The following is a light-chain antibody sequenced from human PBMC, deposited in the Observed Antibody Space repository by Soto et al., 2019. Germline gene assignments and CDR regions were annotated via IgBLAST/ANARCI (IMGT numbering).Light chain of an antibody. J-gene: IGLJ1*01. CDR1: SSNIGTNA. Sequence: QSALTQPPSASGTPGQRVTISCSGGSSNIGTNAVNWYQQLPGTAPKLLIYNNNQRPSGVPDRFSGSKSGTSASLAISGLQSEDEADYYCAACDDSLNGYVFGTGTKVTVL. CDR2: NNN. V-gene: IGLV1-44*01. CDR3: AACDDSLNGYV.